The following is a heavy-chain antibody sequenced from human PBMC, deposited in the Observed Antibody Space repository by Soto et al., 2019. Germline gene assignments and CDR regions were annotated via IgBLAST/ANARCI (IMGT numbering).Heavy chain of an antibody. Sequence: EVQLVESGGGLVQPGGSLRLSCVTSGFILSDCAMNWVRQAPGKGLEWVSYISSSSSVIDYADSVKGRFTVSRDNARNSLYLQMNSLRADDTAVYYCARDLSWGSNWYYYMDVWGKGTTVTVSS. CDR1: GFILSDCA. J-gene: IGHJ6*03. V-gene: IGHV3-48*01. CDR3: ARDLSWGSNWYYYMDV. CDR2: ISSSSSVI. D-gene: IGHD7-27*01.